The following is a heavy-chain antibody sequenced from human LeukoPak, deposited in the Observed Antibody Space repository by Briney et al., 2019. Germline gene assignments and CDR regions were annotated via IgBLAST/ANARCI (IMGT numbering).Heavy chain of an antibody. CDR3: ARERLGGSYYRPVEY. CDR2: IYTTGST. V-gene: IGHV4-61*02. CDR1: GGSITNGGYY. J-gene: IGHJ4*02. Sequence: SETLSLTCTVSGGSITNGGYYWSWIRQPAGKGLEWIGRIYTTGSTNYNPSLKSRVTISLDTSKNQFSLKLSSVSAEDTALYYCARERLGGSYYRPVEYWGQGTLVTVSS. D-gene: IGHD1-26*01.